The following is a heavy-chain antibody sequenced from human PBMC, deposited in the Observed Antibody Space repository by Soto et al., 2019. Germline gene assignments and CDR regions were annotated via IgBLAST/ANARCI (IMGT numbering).Heavy chain of an antibody. J-gene: IGHJ4*02. CDR2: IFHTGST. V-gene: IGHV4-38-2*01. D-gene: IGHD1-1*01. CDR1: GDSIIGIYH. Sequence: PSETLSLTCAVSGDSIIGIYHWAWIRQPPGRSLEWIGSIFHTGSTYYTPSLKSRVTMSVDTSKNQFSLRLSSVTAADTAVYYCARATGTLRSRNCDYWGQGSLVTVSS. CDR3: ARATGTLRSRNCDY.